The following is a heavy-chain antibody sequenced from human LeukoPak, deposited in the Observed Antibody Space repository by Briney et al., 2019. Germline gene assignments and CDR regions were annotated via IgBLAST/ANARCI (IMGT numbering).Heavy chain of an antibody. D-gene: IGHD3-3*01. CDR2: IIPIFGTA. J-gene: IGHJ5*02. CDR3: ARGANIITIFGGGTNWFDP. CDR1: GGTFSSYA. Sequence: GASVKVSCKASGGTFSSYAISWVRQAPGQGLEWTGGIIPIFGTANYAQKFQGRVTITTDESTSTAYMELSSLRSEDTAVYYCARGANIITIFGGGTNWFDPWGQGTLVTVSS. V-gene: IGHV1-69*05.